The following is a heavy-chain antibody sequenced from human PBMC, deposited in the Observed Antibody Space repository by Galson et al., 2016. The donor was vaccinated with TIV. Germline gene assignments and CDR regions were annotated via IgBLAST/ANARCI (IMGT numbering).Heavy chain of an antibody. Sequence: SLRLSCAASGFTFSSYGLHWVRQAPGKGLEWVAFISYDGSDKNYAEALKGRFTISRDKSKNTLYLQLNSLRAEDTALYYCARVDKSYHMDVWGKGTRVTVAS. D-gene: IGHD3-16*02. V-gene: IGHV3-30*03. J-gene: IGHJ6*03. CDR3: ARVDKSYHMDV. CDR1: GFTFSSYG. CDR2: ISYDGSDK.